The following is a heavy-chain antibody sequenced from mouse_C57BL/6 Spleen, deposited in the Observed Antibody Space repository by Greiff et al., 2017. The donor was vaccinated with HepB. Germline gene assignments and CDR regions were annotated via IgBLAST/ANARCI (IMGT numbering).Heavy chain of an antibody. V-gene: IGHV1-55*01. J-gene: IGHJ2*01. Sequence: VQLQQPGAELVKPGASVKMSCKASGYTFTSYWITWVKQRPGQGLEWIGDIYPGSGSTNYNEKFKSKATLTVDTSSSTAYMQPSSLTSEDSAVYYCARGGDYGNLFDYWGQGTTLTVSS. CDR1: GYTFTSYW. CDR3: ARGGDYGNLFDY. CDR2: IYPGSGST. D-gene: IGHD2-1*01.